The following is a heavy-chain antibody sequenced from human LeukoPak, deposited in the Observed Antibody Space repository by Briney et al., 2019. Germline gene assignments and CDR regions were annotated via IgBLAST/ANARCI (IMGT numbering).Heavy chain of an antibody. D-gene: IGHD3-3*01. Sequence: KPSETLSLTCAVSGSSISSDYYWGWIRHPPGKGLEWIGSLYHTGNTYHNPSLKSRVTISVDTSKNQFSLKLSSVTAADTAVYYCARAVNYDFWSGYPNWFDPWGQGTLVTVSS. CDR1: GSSISSDYY. J-gene: IGHJ5*02. CDR3: ARAVNYDFWSGYPNWFDP. CDR2: LYHTGNT. V-gene: IGHV4-38-2*01.